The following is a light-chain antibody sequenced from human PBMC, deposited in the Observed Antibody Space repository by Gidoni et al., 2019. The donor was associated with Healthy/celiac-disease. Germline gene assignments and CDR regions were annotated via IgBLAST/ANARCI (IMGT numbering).Light chain of an antibody. CDR3: QQRSNWL. CDR1: QSVSSY. J-gene: IGKJ4*01. CDR2: DAS. V-gene: IGKV3-11*01. Sequence: EIVLTQSPATLSLSPGERATLPCRASQSVSSYLAWYQQKPGQAPRLLIYDASNRATGIPPRFSGSGSGTDFTLTISSLEPEDFAVYYCQQRSNWLFGGGTKVEIK.